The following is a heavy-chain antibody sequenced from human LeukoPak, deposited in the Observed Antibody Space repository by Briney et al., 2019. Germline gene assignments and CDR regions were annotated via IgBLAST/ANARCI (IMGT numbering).Heavy chain of an antibody. CDR1: GYTLTELS. D-gene: IGHD6-19*01. CDR2: INPNSGGT. V-gene: IGHV1-2*02. CDR3: ARSDSSGWYFDY. Sequence: GASVKVSCKVSGYTLTELSMHWVRQAPGQGLEWMGWINPNSGGTNYAQKFQGRVTMTRDTSISTAYMELSRLRSDDTAVYYCARSDSSGWYFDYWGQGTLVTVSS. J-gene: IGHJ4*02.